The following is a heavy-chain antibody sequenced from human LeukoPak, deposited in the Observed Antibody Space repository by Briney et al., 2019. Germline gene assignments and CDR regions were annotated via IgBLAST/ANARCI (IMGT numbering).Heavy chain of an antibody. D-gene: IGHD3-22*01. CDR1: GGSISSSNW. V-gene: IGHV4-4*02. Sequence: SETLSLTCAVSGGSISSSNWWSWVRQPPGKGLEWIGEIYHSGSTNYNPSLKSRVTISVDKSKNQFSLKLSSVTAADTAVYYCARARYYDSSGYQVWYFDLWGRGTLVTVSS. J-gene: IGHJ2*01. CDR2: IYHSGST. CDR3: ARARYYDSSGYQVWYFDL.